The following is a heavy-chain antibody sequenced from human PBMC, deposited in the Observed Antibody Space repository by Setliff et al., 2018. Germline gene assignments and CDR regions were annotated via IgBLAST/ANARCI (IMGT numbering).Heavy chain of an antibody. CDR1: GLTFSSYA. CDR3: AKEFTVVVPAALALDV. Sequence: CAVSGLTFSSYAMNWVRQAPGKGLEWVSNINPAGAKTYYADSVKGRFTISRDNSKNTLYLQMNSLRAEDTAVYYCAKEFTVVVPAALALDVWGKGTTVTVSS. V-gene: IGHV3-23*01. D-gene: IGHD2-2*01. J-gene: IGHJ6*04. CDR2: INPAGAKT.